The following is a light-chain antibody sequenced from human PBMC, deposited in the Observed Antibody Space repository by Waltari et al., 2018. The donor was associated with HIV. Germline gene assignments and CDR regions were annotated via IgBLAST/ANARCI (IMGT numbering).Light chain of an antibody. V-gene: IGLV3-19*01. Sequence: SSELTQDPAVSVALGQTVRITFQGDSLRSYYASSYQQNPGQAPLLVFYCNDKRPSGIPDRFSGSSSGNTASLTITGAQAEDEADYYCNSRDSSGHHLVFATGTTVTVL. J-gene: IGLJ1*01. CDR3: NSRDSSGHHLV. CDR2: CND. CDR1: SLRSYY.